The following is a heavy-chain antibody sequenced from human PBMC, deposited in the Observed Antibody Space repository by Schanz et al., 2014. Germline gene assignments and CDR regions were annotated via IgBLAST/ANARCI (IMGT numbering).Heavy chain of an antibody. CDR2: ISYDGRNK. Sequence: QVQMVESGGGVVQPGRSLRLSCAASGFAFNSYSMNWVRQVPGKGLEWVAVISYDGRNKYYADSVKGRFTISRDNSKNTLYLQMNSLRAEDTAVYYCARPRFDYGEVDYWGQGTLVTVSS. D-gene: IGHD4-17*01. J-gene: IGHJ4*02. V-gene: IGHV3-30*19. CDR3: ARPRFDYGEVDY. CDR1: GFAFNSYS.